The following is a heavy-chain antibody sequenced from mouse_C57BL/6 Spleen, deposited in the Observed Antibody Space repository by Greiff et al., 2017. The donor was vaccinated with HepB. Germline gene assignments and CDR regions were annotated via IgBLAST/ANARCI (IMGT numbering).Heavy chain of an antibody. CDR1: GYSFTGYY. J-gene: IGHJ4*01. Sequence: EVQLQQSGPELVKPGASVKISCKASGYSFTGYYMNWVKQSPEKSLEWIGEINPSTGGTTYNQKFKAKATLTVDKSSSTAYMQLKSLTSEDSAVYYCARGSYYYGSSYHYYAMDYWGQGTSVTVSS. V-gene: IGHV1-42*01. CDR3: ARGSYYYGSSYHYYAMDY. CDR2: INPSTGGT. D-gene: IGHD1-1*01.